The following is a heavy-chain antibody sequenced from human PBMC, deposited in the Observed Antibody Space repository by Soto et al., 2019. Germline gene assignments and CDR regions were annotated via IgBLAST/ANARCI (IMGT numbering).Heavy chain of an antibody. CDR3: AARSPAFDY. J-gene: IGHJ4*02. V-gene: IGHV1-18*01. Sequence: QVQLVQSGPEVKKPGASVKVSCKTSGYTFTSFGISWVRQAPGQGLEWMGWITTGKGKTNYAQKFQGRVTMTTDTSTGNAYLELGGLRSDDTGGFYCAARSPAFDYWGQGTLVTVSS. CDR1: GYTFTSFG. CDR2: ITTGKGKT.